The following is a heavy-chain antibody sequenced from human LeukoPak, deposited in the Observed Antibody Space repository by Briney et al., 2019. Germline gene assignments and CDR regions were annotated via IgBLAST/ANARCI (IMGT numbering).Heavy chain of an antibody. CDR2: IWYDGSNK. Sequence: GGSLRLSCAASGFTFSSYGMHWVRQAPGKGLEWVAVIWYDGSNKYYADSVKGRFTTSRDNSKNTLYLQMNSLRAEDTAVYYCARVRVPYYYGMDVWGQGTTVTVSS. J-gene: IGHJ6*02. CDR3: ARVRVPYYYGMDV. CDR1: GFTFSSYG. V-gene: IGHV3-33*01. D-gene: IGHD3-3*01.